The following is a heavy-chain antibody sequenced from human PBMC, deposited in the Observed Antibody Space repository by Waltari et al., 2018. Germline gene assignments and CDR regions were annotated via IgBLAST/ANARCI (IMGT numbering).Heavy chain of an antibody. CDR3: VREVFGSGWRESYFFDY. J-gene: IGHJ4*02. CDR2: INWSGART. V-gene: IGHV3-20*04. D-gene: IGHD6-19*01. Sequence: EVQLVESGGGMVRPGGSLRLSCAASGFTFDDYGMSWVRQVPGKGREWVSGINWSGARTSYADSVMGRFTVSRDNAMNSLYLEMSSLRAEDTALYYCVREVFGSGWRESYFFDYWGQGTLVTVSS. CDR1: GFTFDDYG.